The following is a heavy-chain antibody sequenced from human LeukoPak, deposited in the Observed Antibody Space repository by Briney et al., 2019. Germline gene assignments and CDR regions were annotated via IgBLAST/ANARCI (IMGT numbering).Heavy chain of an antibody. J-gene: IGHJ4*02. V-gene: IGHV4-34*01. D-gene: IGHD3-10*01. CDR2: INHSGST. CDR3: ARRLVRGVIVYYFDY. CDR1: GGSFSGYY. Sequence: SETLSLTCAVYGGSFSGYYWSWIRQPPGKGLGWIGEINHSGSTNYNPSLKSRVTISVDTSKNQFSLKLSSVTAADTAVYYCARRLVRGVIVYYFDYWGQGTLVTVSS.